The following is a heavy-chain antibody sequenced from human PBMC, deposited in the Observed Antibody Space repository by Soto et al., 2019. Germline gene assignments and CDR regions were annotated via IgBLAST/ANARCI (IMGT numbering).Heavy chain of an antibody. CDR2: IKSKTDGGTT. Sequence: SVSNAWMNWVRQAPGKGLEWVGRIKSKTDGGTTDYAAPVKGRFTISRDDSKNTLYLQMNSLKTEDTAVYYCTTDRRNWLRFHYYGMDVWGQGTTVTVSS. J-gene: IGHJ6*02. D-gene: IGHD5-12*01. V-gene: IGHV3-15*07. CDR3: TTDRRNWLRFHYYGMDV. CDR1: SVSNAW.